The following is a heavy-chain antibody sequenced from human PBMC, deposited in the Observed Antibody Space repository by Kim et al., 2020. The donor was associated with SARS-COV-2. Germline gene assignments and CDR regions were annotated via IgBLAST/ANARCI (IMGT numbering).Heavy chain of an antibody. Sequence: DAVKARFTISRDNAKHTLYLQMNSLRADDTAVYYCGNPDHPLGIASAGTWMWGKGTLVTVSS. D-gene: IGHD6-13*01. V-gene: IGHV3-23*01. J-gene: IGHJ4*02. CDR3: GNPDHPLGIASAGTWM.